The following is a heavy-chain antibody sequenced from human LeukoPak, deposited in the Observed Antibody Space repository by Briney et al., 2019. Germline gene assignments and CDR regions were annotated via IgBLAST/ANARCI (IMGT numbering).Heavy chain of an antibody. CDR2: IYYSGST. D-gene: IGHD3-10*01. V-gene: IGHV4-59*08. CDR1: GGSISSYY. J-gene: IGHJ3*02. Sequence: SETLSLTCTVSGGSISSYYWSWIRQPPGKGLEWIGYIYYSGSTNYNPSLKSRVTISVDTSKNQFSLKLSSVTAADTAVYYCARAGKGQFGELSGAFDIWGQGTMVTVSS. CDR3: ARAGKGQFGELSGAFDI.